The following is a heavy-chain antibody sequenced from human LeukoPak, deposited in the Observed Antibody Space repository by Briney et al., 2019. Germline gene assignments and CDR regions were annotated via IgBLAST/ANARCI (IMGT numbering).Heavy chain of an antibody. CDR1: GFSFRDYA. V-gene: IGHV3-49*03. J-gene: IGHJ4*02. Sequence: PGGSLSLSCTVSGFSFRDYALSWFRQAPGKGLEWVGFIRSKTYGGTTEYAASVKGRFTISTDDSKNIAYLQMNSLKSDDTAMYFCSRYRIVGATPYDFWGQGTLVTISS. CDR2: IRSKTYGGTT. CDR3: SRYRIVGATPYDF. D-gene: IGHD1-26*01.